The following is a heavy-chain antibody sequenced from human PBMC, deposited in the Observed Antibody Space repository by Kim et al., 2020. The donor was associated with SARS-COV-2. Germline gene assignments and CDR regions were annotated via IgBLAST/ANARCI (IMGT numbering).Heavy chain of an antibody. Sequence: DSVKGRFTVSRDHAKITLHLQMNNRRVEDTAVYYCARDGRSGMDGKKAFDSWGQGTLVTVSS. V-gene: IGHV3-74*01. D-gene: IGHD3-3*01. J-gene: IGHJ4*02. CDR3: ARDGRSGMDGKKAFDS.